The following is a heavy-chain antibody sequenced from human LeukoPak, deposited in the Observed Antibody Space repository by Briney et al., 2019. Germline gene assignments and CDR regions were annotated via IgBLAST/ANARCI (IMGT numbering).Heavy chain of an antibody. CDR3: ARVAKGHYGMDV. J-gene: IGHJ6*02. Sequence: PSETLSLTCTVSGGSISSSSYYWGWIRQPPGKGLEWIGYIYHSGSTYYNPSLKSRVTMSVDRSKNHFSLKLSSVTAADTAVYYCARVAKGHYGMDVWGQGTTVTVSS. CDR2: IYHSGST. V-gene: IGHV4-30-2*01. CDR1: GGSISSSSYY.